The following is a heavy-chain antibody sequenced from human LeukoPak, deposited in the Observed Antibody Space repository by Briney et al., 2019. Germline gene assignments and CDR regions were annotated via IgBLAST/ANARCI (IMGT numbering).Heavy chain of an antibody. J-gene: IGHJ4*02. V-gene: IGHV1-2*02. D-gene: IGHD3-3*01. CDR1: GYTFTGYY. CDR2: INPNSGGT. Sequence: EASVKVSCKASGYTFTGYYMHWVRQAPGQGLEWMGWINPNSGGTNYAQKFQGRVTMTRDTSISTAYMELSRLRSDDTAVYYCARVASPIFGVVMFFDYWGQGTLVTVSS. CDR3: ARVASPIFGVVMFFDY.